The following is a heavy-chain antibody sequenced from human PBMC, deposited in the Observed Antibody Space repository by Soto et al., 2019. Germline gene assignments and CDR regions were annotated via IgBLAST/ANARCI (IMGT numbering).Heavy chain of an antibody. CDR3: ARLYSSSWYIYSVLSDYYYYGMDV. CDR2: IYYSGST. J-gene: IGHJ6*02. Sequence: SETLSLTCIVSGGSINNYYWSWIRQPPGKGLEWIGYIYYSGSTNYNPSLKSRVTISVDTSKNQFSLKLSSVTAADTAVYYCARLYSSSWYIYSVLSDYYYYGMDVWGQGTTVTVSS. V-gene: IGHV4-59*01. D-gene: IGHD6-13*01. CDR1: GGSINNYY.